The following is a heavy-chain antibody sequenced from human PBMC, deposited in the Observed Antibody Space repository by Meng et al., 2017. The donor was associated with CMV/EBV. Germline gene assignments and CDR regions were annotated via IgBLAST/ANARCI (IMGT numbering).Heavy chain of an antibody. J-gene: IGHJ4*02. D-gene: IGHD2-15*01. V-gene: IGHV1-18*01. CDR3: ARDPAWSVITPRRGFDY. CDR2: ISAYNGNT. Sequence: QVRLVQSGAEVKKPGASGKVSCKASGYTVTSYGISWVRQAPGQGLEWMGWISAYNGNTNYAQKLQGRVTMTTDTSTSTAYMELRSLRSDDTAVYYCARDPAWSVITPRRGFDYWGQGTLVTVSS. CDR1: GYTVTSYG.